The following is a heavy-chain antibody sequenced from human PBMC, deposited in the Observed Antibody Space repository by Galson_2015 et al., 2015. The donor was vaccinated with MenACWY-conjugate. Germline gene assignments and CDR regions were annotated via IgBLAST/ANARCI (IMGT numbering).Heavy chain of an antibody. D-gene: IGHD5-12*01. V-gene: IGHV4-59*01. Sequence: GTTKYNPSLQSRVTISVDTSKNQVSLRVTSVTAADTAVYYCARSGSSGYDCDLDYWGQGTLVAVSS. CDR2: GTT. J-gene: IGHJ4*02. CDR3: ARSGSSGYDCDLDY.